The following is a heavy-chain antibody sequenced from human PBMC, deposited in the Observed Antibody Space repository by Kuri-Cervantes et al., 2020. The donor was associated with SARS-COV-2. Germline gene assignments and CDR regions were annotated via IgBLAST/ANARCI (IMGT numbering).Heavy chain of an antibody. J-gene: IGHJ4*02. D-gene: IGHD4-17*01. V-gene: IGHV3-30*18. CDR3: AKDFFRGGRMTTVTTAGLFDY. CDR2: ISYDGSNK. Sequence: GGSLRPSWAASGFTFISYAMSWVRQAPGKGLEWVAVISYDGSNKYYADSVKGRFTISRDNSMNTLYLQMNSLRAEDTAVYYYAKDFFRGGRMTTVTTAGLFDYWGQGTLVTVSS. CDR1: GFTFISYA.